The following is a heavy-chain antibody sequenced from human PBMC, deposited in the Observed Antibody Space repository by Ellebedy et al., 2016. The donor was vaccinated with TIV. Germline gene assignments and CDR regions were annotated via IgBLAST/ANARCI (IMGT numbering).Heavy chain of an antibody. CDR3: ARVGSIAARPVDY. Sequence: GESLKISXKGSGYSFTSYWIGWVRQMPGKGLEWMGIIYPGDSDTRYSPSFQGQVTISADKSISTAYLQWSSLKASDTAMYYCARVGSIAARPVDYWGQGTLVTVSS. V-gene: IGHV5-51*01. CDR2: IYPGDSDT. CDR1: GYSFTSYW. J-gene: IGHJ4*02. D-gene: IGHD6-6*01.